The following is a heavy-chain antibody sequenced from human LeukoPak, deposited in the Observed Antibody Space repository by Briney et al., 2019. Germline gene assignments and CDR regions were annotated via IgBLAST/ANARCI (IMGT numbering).Heavy chain of an antibody. V-gene: IGHV3-30*19. CDR1: GFTFSNYG. J-gene: IGHJ4*01. Sequence: GGSLRLSCAASGFTFSNYGMHWVRQAPGKGLEWVATISFDGRNEYYADSVKGRFTISRDNSKNTLYLQMNSPRGDDTAVYYCVRSAFPTTEFYFDYWGHGTLVTVSS. CDR2: ISFDGRNE. CDR3: VRSAFPTTEFYFDY. D-gene: IGHD4-11*01.